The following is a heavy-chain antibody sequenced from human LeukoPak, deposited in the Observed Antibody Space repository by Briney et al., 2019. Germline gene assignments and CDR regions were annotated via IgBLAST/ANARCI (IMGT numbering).Heavy chain of an antibody. V-gene: IGHV1-69*04. CDR2: IIPILGIA. CDR1: GGTFGSYA. Sequence: SVKVSCKASGGTFGSYAISWVRQAPGQGLEWMGRIIPILGIANYAQKFQGRVTITADKSTSTAYMELSSLRSEDTAVYYCARSGGTVTTSSWFDPWGQGTLVTVSS. D-gene: IGHD4-17*01. J-gene: IGHJ5*02. CDR3: ARSGGTVTTSSWFDP.